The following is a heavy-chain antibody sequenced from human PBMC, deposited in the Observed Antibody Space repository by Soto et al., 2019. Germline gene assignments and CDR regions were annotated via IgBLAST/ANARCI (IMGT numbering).Heavy chain of an antibody. CDR3: ASGNSGYDFDDAFDI. J-gene: IGHJ3*02. Sequence: EVQLLESGGGLVQPGGSLRLSCAASGFIFSGYAMSWVRQAPGKGLEWISYIIGSGGSTKYADSVKGRFTISRDNSKNTRYLQMNSLRAEDTAVYYCASGNSGYDFDDAFDIWGQGTMVTVSS. CDR2: IIGSGGST. CDR1: GFIFSGYA. V-gene: IGHV3-23*01. D-gene: IGHD5-12*01.